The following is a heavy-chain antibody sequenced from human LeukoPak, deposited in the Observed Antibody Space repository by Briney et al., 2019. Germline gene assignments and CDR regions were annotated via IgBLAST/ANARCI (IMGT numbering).Heavy chain of an antibody. V-gene: IGHV3-49*04. D-gene: IGHD1-26*01. J-gene: IGHJ3*02. CDR3: TRGRWELWGAFDI. CDR2: IRSKAYGGTT. Sequence: PGRSLRLSCTASGFTFGDYAMSWVRQAPGKGLEWVGFIRSKAYGGTTEYAASVKGRFTISRDDSKSIAYLQMNSLKTEDTAVYYCTRGRWELWGAFDIWGQGTMVTVSS. CDR1: GFTFGDYA.